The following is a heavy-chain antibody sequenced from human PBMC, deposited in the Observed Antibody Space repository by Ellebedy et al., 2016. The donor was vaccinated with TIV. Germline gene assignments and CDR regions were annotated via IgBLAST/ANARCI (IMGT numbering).Heavy chain of an antibody. CDR2: ISYDGSTA. CDR3: ARDLWAMVEIGLFDY. CDR1: GYTFTGYY. V-gene: IGHV3-33*01. D-gene: IGHD5-18*01. J-gene: IGHJ4*02. Sequence: SXKASGYTFTGYYMHWVRQAPGKGLEWLAVISYDGSTAYHADSVKGRFTISRDSSKNMLSLQMSSLRAEDTAVYYCARDLWAMVEIGLFDYWGQGTLVTVSS.